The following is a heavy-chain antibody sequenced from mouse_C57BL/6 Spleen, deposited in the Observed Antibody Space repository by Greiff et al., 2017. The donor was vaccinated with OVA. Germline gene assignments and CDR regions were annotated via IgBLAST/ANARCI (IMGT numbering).Heavy chain of an antibody. D-gene: IGHD2-2*01. CDR2: IDPSDSYT. J-gene: IGHJ2*01. CDR1: GYTFTSYW. V-gene: IGHV1-69*01. CDR3: ARKGGYDRDFDY. Sequence: VQLQQPGAELVMPGASVKLSCKASGYTFTSYWMHWVKQRPGQGLEWIGEIDPSDSYTNYNQKFKGKSTLTVDKSSSTAYMQLSSLTSEDSAVYYCARKGGYDRDFDYWGQGTTLTVSS.